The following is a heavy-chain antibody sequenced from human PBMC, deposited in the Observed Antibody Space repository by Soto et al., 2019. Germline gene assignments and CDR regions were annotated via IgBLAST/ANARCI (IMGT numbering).Heavy chain of an antibody. CDR2: ITGTGGNT. CDR1: GFPLSTYG. V-gene: IGHV3-23*01. Sequence: EVQLLESGGGLVQPGGSLRLSCAASGFPLSTYGMTWVRQAPGKGLEWVSAITGTGGNTYYVDSVKGRFTSSRDNSKNMLYLQMNSLRVEDTAVYYCARIRGYWYGLDVWAKGPRSPSP. J-gene: IGHJ6*02. CDR3: ARIRGYWYGLDV.